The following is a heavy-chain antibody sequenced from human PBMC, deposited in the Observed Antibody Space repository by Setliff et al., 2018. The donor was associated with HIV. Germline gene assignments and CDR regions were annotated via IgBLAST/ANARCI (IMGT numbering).Heavy chain of an antibody. D-gene: IGHD6-6*01. Sequence: GGSLRLSCVASGFMFGDFEMNWVRQAPGKGLEWVSYISGSDGTVLYADSVKGRFSVSRDNAENSLFLQMNGLRDDDSAVYYCVMFSSSSGWGQGTQVTVSS. CDR3: VMFSSSSG. CDR1: GFMFGDFE. V-gene: IGHV3-48*03. J-gene: IGHJ4*02. CDR2: ISGSDGTV.